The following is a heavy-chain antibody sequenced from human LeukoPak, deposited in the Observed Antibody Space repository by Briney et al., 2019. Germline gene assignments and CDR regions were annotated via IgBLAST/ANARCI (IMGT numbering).Heavy chain of an antibody. D-gene: IGHD2-15*01. CDR2: ISSTGGTI. J-gene: IGHJ3*02. CDR3: ARGYSRAAFDI. Sequence: PGESLRLSCAASGFTFSTYGMHWVRQAPGKGLEWVSFISSTGGTIYYADSVKGRFTVSRDNGKNSLLLQMNSLRAEDTALYYCARGYSRAAFDIWGQGTVVAVSS. V-gene: IGHV3-48*01. CDR1: GFTFSTYG.